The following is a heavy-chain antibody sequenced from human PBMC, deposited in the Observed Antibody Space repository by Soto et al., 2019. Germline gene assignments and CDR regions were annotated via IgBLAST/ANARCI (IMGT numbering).Heavy chain of an antibody. Sequence: EVEVVESGGGLVQPGGSLRLSCAASGFTFSNYWMHWVRQVPGRGLVWVSRISHDGSGTSYADSVKGRFTISRDNAKNTVYLQMNSRRAEDTAVYYCGSVFEYWAMEPWSPSPQ. CDR1: GFTFSNYW. CDR3: GSVFEY. CDR2: ISHDGSGT. J-gene: IGHJ4*01. V-gene: IGHV3-74*01.